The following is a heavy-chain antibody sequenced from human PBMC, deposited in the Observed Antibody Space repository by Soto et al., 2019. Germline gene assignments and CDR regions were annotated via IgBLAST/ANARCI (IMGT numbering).Heavy chain of an antibody. CDR3: AKENDYSIIEYNWFDA. CDR2: ISGQGGTT. Sequence: EVILLESGGDLVAPGQSLRLSCVASGFRFSSYALTWVRQAPGKGLEWVADISGQGGTTYYADSVKGRFTISRDNSKNTLSLQMTSLRVEDTAVYYCAKENDYSIIEYNWFDAWGPGTLGSVSS. CDR1: GFRFSSYA. V-gene: IGHV3-23*01. J-gene: IGHJ5*02. D-gene: IGHD4-4*01.